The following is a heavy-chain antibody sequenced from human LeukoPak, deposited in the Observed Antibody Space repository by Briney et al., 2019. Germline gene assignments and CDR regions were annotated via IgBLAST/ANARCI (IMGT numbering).Heavy chain of an antibody. D-gene: IGHD3-10*01. V-gene: IGHV1-18*01. J-gene: IGHJ4*02. Sequence: ASVKDSCKASGYTFTSYGISWVRQAPGQGLEWMGWISAYNGNTNYAQKLQGRVTMTTDTSTSTAYMELRSLRSDDTAVYYCARGPYGSGSYYNPPDYWGQGTLVTVSS. CDR2: ISAYNGNT. CDR1: GYTFTSYG. CDR3: ARGPYGSGSYYNPPDY.